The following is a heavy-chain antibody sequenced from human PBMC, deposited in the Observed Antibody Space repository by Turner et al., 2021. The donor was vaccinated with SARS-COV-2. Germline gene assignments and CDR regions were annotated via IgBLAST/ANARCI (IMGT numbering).Heavy chain of an antibody. V-gene: IGHV1-69*02. CDR2: IIPDLDMS. J-gene: IGHJ4*02. D-gene: IGHD2-21*01. CDR1: GGNFKNYG. CDR3: FDY. Sequence: QVQLVQSGAEVKKPGSSVKVSCTASGGNFKNYGFNWVRQAPGQGLEWMGRIIPDLDMSEYEQKFQGRVTIIADKSTYYCAIEVIMRGNGYGDQTYYFDYWGQGTLVIVSS.